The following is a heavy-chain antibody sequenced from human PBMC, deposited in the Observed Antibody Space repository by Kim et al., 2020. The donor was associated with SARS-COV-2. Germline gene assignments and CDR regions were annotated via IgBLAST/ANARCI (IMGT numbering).Heavy chain of an antibody. D-gene: IGHD6-6*01. V-gene: IGHV3-53*01. CDR3: ARSPGVIAARPGSYYFDY. CDR1: GFTVSSNY. Sequence: GGSLRLSCAASGFTVSSNYMSWVRQAPGKGLEWVSVIYSGGSTYYADSVKGRFTISRDNSKNTLYLQMNSLRAEDTAVYYCARSPGVIAARPGSYYFDYWGQGTLVTVSS. CDR2: IYSGGST. J-gene: IGHJ4*02.